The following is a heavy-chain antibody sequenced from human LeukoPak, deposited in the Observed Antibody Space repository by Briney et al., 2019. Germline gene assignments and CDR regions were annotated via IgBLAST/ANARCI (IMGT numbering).Heavy chain of an antibody. V-gene: IGHV3-21*01. CDR2: ISSSSTYI. CDR1: GFTFSSYT. D-gene: IGHD6-19*01. J-gene: IGHJ4*02. Sequence: PGGSLRLSCAASGFTFSSYTMNWVRQAPGKGLEWVSSISSSSTYIYYADSLKGRFTISRDNAKNSVYLQMYSLRPEDTALYYCARASSGPPRYWGQGTLVIVSS. CDR3: ARASSGPPRY.